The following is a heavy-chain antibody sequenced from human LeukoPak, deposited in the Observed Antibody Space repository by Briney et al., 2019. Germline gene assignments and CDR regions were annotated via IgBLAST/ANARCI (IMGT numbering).Heavy chain of an antibody. CDR3: ARDASIAARPADAFDI. CDR2: ISYDGSNK. CDR1: GFSVSSNS. Sequence: PGGSLRLSCAASGFSVSSNSMTWVRQAPGKGLEWAAVISYDGSNKYYADSVKGRFTISRDNAKNSLYLQMNSLRAEDTAVYYCARDASIAARPADAFDIWGQGTMVTVSS. J-gene: IGHJ3*02. D-gene: IGHD6-6*01. V-gene: IGHV3-30-3*01.